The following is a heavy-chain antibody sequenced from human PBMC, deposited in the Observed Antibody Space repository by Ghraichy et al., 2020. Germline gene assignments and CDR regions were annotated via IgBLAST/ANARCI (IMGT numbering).Heavy chain of an antibody. CDR2: ITSGGST. J-gene: IGHJ4*02. CDR1: GFTFNSYA. Sequence: GGSLRLSCAASGFTFNSYAMSWVRQAPGKGLEWVSSITSGGSTYYADSVKGRFTISRDNSKNTLYLQMNSLRAEDTAVYYCAAGGKDFGFWGQGTLLTVSS. CDR3: AAGGKDFGF. D-gene: IGHD3-3*01. V-gene: IGHV3-23*01.